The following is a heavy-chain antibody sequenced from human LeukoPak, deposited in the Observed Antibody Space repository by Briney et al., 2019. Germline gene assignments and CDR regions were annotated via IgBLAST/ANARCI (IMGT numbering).Heavy chain of an antibody. V-gene: IGHV3-49*03. Sequence: GGSLRLSSTASGFTFGVYALSWFRQAPGKGLEWVSFIRSKTYGGTTQYAASVKGRFNISRDDSKSVTYLQMNSLKIDDTAVYYCTRVDYGGAPRRNYWGQGTLVTVSS. CDR2: IRSKTYGGTT. D-gene: IGHD4-23*01. CDR3: TRVDYGGAPRRNY. J-gene: IGHJ4*02. CDR1: GFTFGVYA.